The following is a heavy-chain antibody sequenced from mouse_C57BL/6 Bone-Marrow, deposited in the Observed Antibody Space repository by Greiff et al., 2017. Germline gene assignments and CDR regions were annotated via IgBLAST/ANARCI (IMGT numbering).Heavy chain of an antibody. D-gene: IGHD1-1*01. J-gene: IGHJ1*03. CDR1: GFNIKDDY. CDR3: TTDYGSLYWYFDV. Sequence: EVQLQQSGAELVRPGASVKLSCTASGFNIKDDYMHWVKQRPEQGLEWIGWIDPENGDTEYASKFQGKATITADTSSNTAYLQLSSLTSEYTAVYDCTTDYGSLYWYFDVWGTGTTVTVSS. V-gene: IGHV14-4*01. CDR2: IDPENGDT.